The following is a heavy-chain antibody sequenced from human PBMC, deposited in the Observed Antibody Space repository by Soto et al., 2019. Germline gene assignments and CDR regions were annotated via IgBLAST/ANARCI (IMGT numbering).Heavy chain of an antibody. CDR2: IYYSGST. Sequence: QVQLQESGPGLVKPSETLSLTCTVSGGSISSYYWSWIRQPPGKGLEWIGYIYYSGSTNYNPSLKSRVTISVDTSKYQFSLKLSSVTAADTAVYYCASLPLGAYGYLVGWFDPWGQGTLVTVSS. D-gene: IGHD3-22*01. V-gene: IGHV4-59*01. CDR3: ASLPLGAYGYLVGWFDP. CDR1: GGSISSYY. J-gene: IGHJ5*02.